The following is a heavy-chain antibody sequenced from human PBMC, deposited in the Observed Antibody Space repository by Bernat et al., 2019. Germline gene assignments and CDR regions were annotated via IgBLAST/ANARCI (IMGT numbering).Heavy chain of an antibody. CDR1: GFTFSNYG. D-gene: IGHD6-13*01. CDR2: IWYDGSNK. V-gene: IGHV3-33*01. Sequence: QVQLVESGGGVVQPGRSLRLSCAASGFTFSNYGMHWVRQAPGKGLEWVAGIWYDGSNKYYADSVKGRFTISRDNSKNTLYLQMNSLGDEDTAVYYCARLGSSWSIDYWGQGTVVTVSS. CDR3: ARLGSSWSIDY. J-gene: IGHJ4*02.